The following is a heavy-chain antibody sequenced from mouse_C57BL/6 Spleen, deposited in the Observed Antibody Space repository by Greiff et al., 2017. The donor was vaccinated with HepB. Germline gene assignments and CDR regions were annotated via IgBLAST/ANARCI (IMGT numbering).Heavy chain of an antibody. CDR1: GYTFTSYG. V-gene: IGHV1-81*01. D-gene: IGHD1-1*01. CDR3: AREDTTVVAPYYFDY. CDR2: IYPRSGNT. J-gene: IGHJ2*01. Sequence: LQESGAELARPGASVKLSCKASGYTFTSYGISWVKQRTGQGLEWIGEIYPRSGNTYYNEKFKGKATLTADKSSSTAYMELRSLTSEDSAVYFCAREDTTVVAPYYFDYWGQGTTLTVSS.